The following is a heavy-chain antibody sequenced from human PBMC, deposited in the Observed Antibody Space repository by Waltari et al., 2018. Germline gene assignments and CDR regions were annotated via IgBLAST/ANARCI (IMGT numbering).Heavy chain of an antibody. Sequence: EVQLVQSGAEVKKPGESLKISCKGSGYSFTSYWIGWVRQMPGKGLEWMGILYPGDSDTRYSPSFQGEVTIAADRSISTASLQWSSLKASDTAMYYWARIWFRESGPDYWGQGTLVTVSS. CDR2: LYPGDSDT. D-gene: IGHD3-10*01. J-gene: IGHJ4*02. CDR3: ARIWFRESGPDY. CDR1: GYSFTSYW. V-gene: IGHV5-51*03.